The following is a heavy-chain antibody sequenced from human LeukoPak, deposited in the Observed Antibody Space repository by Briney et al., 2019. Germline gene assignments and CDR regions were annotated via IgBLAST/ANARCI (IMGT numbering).Heavy chain of an antibody. V-gene: IGHV3-23*01. CDR2: ISGSGSTT. CDR3: AKDREPAAMGYYGMDV. CDR1: GFTFSSYA. D-gene: IGHD2-2*01. Sequence: PGGSLRPSCAASGFTFSSYAMNWVRQAPGKGLEWVSAISGSGSTTYYADSVKGRFTISRDNSKNTLYLQMNSLRAEDTAVYYCAKDREPAAMGYYGMDVWGQGTTVTVSS. J-gene: IGHJ6*02.